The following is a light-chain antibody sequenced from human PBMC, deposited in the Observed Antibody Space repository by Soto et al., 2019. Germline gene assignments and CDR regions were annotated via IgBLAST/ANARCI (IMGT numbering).Light chain of an antibody. V-gene: IGKV3-15*01. J-gene: IGKJ1*01. CDR3: QQYDYWPRT. Sequence: VLTQSPSTLSVSPGESATLSCRASQSISSSKLAWYQQNPGQAPRLLMYGASNRATGIPARFSGSGSGTEFTLTISSLQSEDFAVYYCQQYDYWPRTFGQGTKVDIK. CDR2: GAS. CDR1: QSISSS.